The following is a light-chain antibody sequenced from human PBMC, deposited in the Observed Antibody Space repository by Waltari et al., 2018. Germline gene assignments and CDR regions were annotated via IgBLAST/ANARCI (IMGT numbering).Light chain of an antibody. J-gene: IGKJ3*01. V-gene: IGKV3-11*01. CDR3: QQRSNWPLVT. Sequence: EIVLTQSPATLSLSPGARATLSCRASPSVSSYLAWYQQKPGQAPRLLIYDASNRATGIPARFSGSGSGTDFTLTISSLEPEDFAVYYCQQRSNWPLVTFGPGTKVDIK. CDR2: DAS. CDR1: PSVSSY.